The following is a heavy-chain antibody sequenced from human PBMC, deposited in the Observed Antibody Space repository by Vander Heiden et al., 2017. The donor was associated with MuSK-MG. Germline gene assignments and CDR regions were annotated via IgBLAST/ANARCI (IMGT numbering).Heavy chain of an antibody. D-gene: IGHD3-3*01. Sequence: QIQLLQSGAEVKKPGASVKVSCKASGYTFMTHDISWVRQAPGQGLEWMGWISSNNGNTTYAQRFQGRVTMTTDTSTSTAYMELRSLRSDDTAVYYCARKVKFLEWINWFDPWGQGTLVTVSS. CDR2: ISSNNGNT. CDR3: ARKVKFLEWINWFDP. CDR1: GYTFMTHD. V-gene: IGHV1-18*01. J-gene: IGHJ5*02.